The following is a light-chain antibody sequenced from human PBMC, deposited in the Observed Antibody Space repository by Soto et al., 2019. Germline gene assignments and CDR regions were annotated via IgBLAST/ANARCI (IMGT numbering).Light chain of an antibody. J-gene: IGKJ4*01. CDR2: AAS. V-gene: IGKV1-9*01. CDR1: QGISRS. CDR3: HPLNSYPLG. Sequence: IQLTQSPSSLSASVGDRVTITCRASQGISRSLAWYQQKPEKAPKLLIYAASTLPSGVPSRFSGSGSGTDFTLTISSLQPEDFATYDCHPLNSYPLGFGEGTKVEIK.